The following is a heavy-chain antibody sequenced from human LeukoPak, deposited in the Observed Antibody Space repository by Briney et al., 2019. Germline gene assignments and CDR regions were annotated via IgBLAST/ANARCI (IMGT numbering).Heavy chain of an antibody. D-gene: IGHD3-22*01. J-gene: IGHJ4*02. CDR2: LSGSGDTT. CDR1: GFTFNNYA. V-gene: IGHV3-23*01. Sequence: QPGGSLRLSCEASGFTFNNYAMNWVRQTPGKGLEWVSTLSGSGDTTYYADSVKGRFTISRDNSKNTLYLQMYSLRAEDTAVYFCSKGLRHSGYSLFDYWGQGSLVTVSS. CDR3: SKGLRHSGYSLFDY.